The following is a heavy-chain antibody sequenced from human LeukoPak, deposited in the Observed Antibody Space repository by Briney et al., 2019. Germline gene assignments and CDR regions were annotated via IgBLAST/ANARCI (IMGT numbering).Heavy chain of an antibody. D-gene: IGHD1/OR15-1a*01. V-gene: IGHV1-8*01. CDR1: GYTFTSYD. CDR3: ARGHLRPGRTENFDY. Sequence: ASVKVSCKASGYTFTSYDINWVRQATGQGLEWMGWMNPNSGNTGYAQKFQGRVTMTWNTSISTAYMELSSLRSEDTAVYYCARGHLRPGRTENFDYWAREPWSPSPQ. CDR2: MNPNSGNT. J-gene: IGHJ4*02.